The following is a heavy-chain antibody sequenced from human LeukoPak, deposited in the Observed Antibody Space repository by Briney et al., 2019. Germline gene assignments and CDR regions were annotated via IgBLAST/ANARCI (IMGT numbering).Heavy chain of an antibody. D-gene: IGHD6-19*01. Sequence: SQTLSLTCAISGDSVSSNSAAWDWIRQSPSRGLEWLGRTYYRSKWYNDYAVSVKSRITINPDTSKNQFSLQLNSVTPEDTAVYYCARGPPGRAVAGMAFDYWGQGTLVTISS. CDR2: TYYRSKWYN. J-gene: IGHJ4*02. V-gene: IGHV6-1*01. CDR3: ARGPPGRAVAGMAFDY. CDR1: GDSVSSNSAA.